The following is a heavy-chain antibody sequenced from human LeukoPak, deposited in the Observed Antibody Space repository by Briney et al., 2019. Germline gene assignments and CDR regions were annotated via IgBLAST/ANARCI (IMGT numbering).Heavy chain of an antibody. Sequence: GGSLRLSCAASGFTFSRYTMNWVRQAPGKGLEWVSSITSSSSYIYYADSVKGRFTISRDNAKNSLYLQMNSLRDEDTAVYYCARGGSGYSYGKIDSWGQGILVTVSP. CDR1: GFTFSRYT. CDR2: ITSSSSYI. CDR3: ARGGSGYSYGKIDS. D-gene: IGHD5-18*01. V-gene: IGHV3-21*01. J-gene: IGHJ4*02.